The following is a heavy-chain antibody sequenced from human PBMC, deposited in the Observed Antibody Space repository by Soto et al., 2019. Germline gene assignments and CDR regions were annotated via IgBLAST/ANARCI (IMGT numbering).Heavy chain of an antibody. J-gene: IGHJ6*02. Sequence: GGSLRLSCAASGFTFSSYSMNWVRQAPGKGLEWVSYISSSSSTIYYADSVKGRFTISRDNAKNSLYLQMNSLRDEDTAVYYCARTGHCSGGTCTERYYYGMDVWGQGTTVTVSS. D-gene: IGHD2-15*01. CDR2: ISSSSSTI. CDR1: GFTFSSYS. V-gene: IGHV3-48*02. CDR3: ARTGHCSGGTCTERYYYGMDV.